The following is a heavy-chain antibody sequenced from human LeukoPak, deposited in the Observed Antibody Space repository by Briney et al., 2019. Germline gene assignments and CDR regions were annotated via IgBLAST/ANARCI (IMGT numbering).Heavy chain of an antibody. CDR3: AKETFFSGSYYAY. CDR1: GFTFSSYG. J-gene: IGHJ4*02. V-gene: IGHV3-30*18. CDR2: ISYDGSNK. Sequence: GGSLRLSCAASGFTFSSYGMHWVRQAPGKGLEWVAVISYDGSNKYYADSVKGRFTISRDNSKNTLYLQMDSLRAEDTAVYYCAKETFFSGSYYAYWGQGTLVTVSS. D-gene: IGHD1-26*01.